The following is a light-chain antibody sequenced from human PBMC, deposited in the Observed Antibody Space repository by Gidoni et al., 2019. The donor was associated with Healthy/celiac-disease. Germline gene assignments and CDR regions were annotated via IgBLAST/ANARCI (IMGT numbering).Light chain of an antibody. J-gene: IGLJ1*01. Sequence: SALPQPPPASGSPRQSVTVSCTGTSRDVGGFNSVSWFQQHPGKAPKLLISEINKRSSGVPDRFSGSKSGNTASLTVSGLQADDEAHYFCSSYAGNENFVFGTGTKITV. CDR3: SSYAGNENFV. CDR2: EIN. V-gene: IGLV2-8*01. CDR1: SRDVGGFNS.